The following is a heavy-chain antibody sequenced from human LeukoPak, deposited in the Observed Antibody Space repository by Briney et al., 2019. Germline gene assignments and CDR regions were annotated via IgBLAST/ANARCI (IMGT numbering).Heavy chain of an antibody. Sequence: ASVKVSCKASGYTFTSYYMHWVRQAPGQGLEWMGIINPSGGSTSYAQKLQGRVTMTRDTSTSTVYMELSSLRSEDTAVYYCARGGLVDYSNYGRFDYWGQGTLVTVSS. D-gene: IGHD4-11*01. J-gene: IGHJ4*02. CDR1: GYTFTSYY. V-gene: IGHV1-46*01. CDR3: ARGGLVDYSNYGRFDY. CDR2: INPSGGST.